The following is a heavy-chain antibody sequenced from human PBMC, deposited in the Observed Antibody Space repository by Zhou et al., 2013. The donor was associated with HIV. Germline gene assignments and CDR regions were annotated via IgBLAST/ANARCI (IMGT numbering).Heavy chain of an antibody. Sequence: QVQLVQSGAEVRPPGASVKVSCKVSGYTLTDLAIHWVRLPPGEGLEWMGGFDPEEIETVYAENFQGRVTMTQDTSTDTAHLVLNSLTSQDTAMYYCAIDRVLQQRLENTLAIWGQGTLVSVSS. V-gene: IGHV1-24*01. CDR2: FDPEEIET. CDR3: AIDRVLQQRLENTLAI. CDR1: GYTLTDLA. D-gene: IGHD6-13*01. J-gene: IGHJ3*02.